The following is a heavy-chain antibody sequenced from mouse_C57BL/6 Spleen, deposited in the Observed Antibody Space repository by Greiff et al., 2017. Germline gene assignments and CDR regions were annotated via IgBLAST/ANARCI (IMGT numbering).Heavy chain of an antibody. CDR3: ARHAYGEDVDY. D-gene: IGHD2-13*01. CDR1: GYTFTEYT. CDR2: FYPASGSR. Sequence: QVQLQQSGAELVKPGASVKLSCKASGYTFTEYTIHWVKQRSGQGLEWIGWFYPASGSRKYNEKFKDKATLTADTSSSTAYMKLSRLTSEDSAVYYCARHAYGEDVDYWGQGTTLTVSS. V-gene: IGHV1-62-2*01. J-gene: IGHJ2*01.